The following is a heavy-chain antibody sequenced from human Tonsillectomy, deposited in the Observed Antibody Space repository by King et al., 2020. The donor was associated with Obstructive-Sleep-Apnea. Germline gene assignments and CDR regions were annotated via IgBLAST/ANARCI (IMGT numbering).Heavy chain of an antibody. J-gene: IGHJ4*02. CDR1: GFTFNNAW. CDR3: TRGSNSYDRSDFDY. CDR2: IKSKADGGAT. V-gene: IGHV3-15*01. Sequence: VQLVESGGGLVKPGGSLRLSCAASGFTFNNAWMNWVRQAPGKGLEWVGRIKSKADGGATENAAPVKGRFTISRDDRKNTLFLQMNSLKTEDTAVYYCTRGSNSYDRSDFDYWGQGTLVTVSS. D-gene: IGHD3-22*01.